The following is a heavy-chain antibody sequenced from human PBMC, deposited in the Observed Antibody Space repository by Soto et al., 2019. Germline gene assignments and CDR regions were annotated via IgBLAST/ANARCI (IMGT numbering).Heavy chain of an antibody. J-gene: IGHJ4*02. D-gene: IGHD3-22*01. Sequence: ASVKVSCKASGYTFTSYGISWVRQAPGQGLEWMGWISAYNGNTNYAQKLQGRVTMTTDTSTSTAYMELRSLRSDDTAVYYCARIRFADDYCDSSGYSDYWGQGTLVTVSS. CDR2: ISAYNGNT. CDR1: GYTFTSYG. V-gene: IGHV1-18*01. CDR3: ARIRFADDYCDSSGYSDY.